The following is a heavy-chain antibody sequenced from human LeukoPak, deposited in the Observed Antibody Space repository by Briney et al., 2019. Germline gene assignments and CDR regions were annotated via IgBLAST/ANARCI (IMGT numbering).Heavy chain of an antibody. J-gene: IGHJ4*02. CDR2: ISAYNGNT. V-gene: IGHV1-18*01. Sequence: ASVKVSCKASGYTFTSYGISWVRQAPGQGLEWMGWISAYNGNTNYAQKLQGRVTMTTDTSTSTAYMELRSLRSDDTAVYYCARDPGHDTSNYGGLDFWGQGTLVTVSS. CDR1: GYTFTSYG. D-gene: IGHD4-11*01. CDR3: ARDPGHDTSNYGGLDF.